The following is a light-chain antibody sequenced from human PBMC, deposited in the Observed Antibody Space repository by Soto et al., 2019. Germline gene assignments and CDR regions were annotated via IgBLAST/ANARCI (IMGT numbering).Light chain of an antibody. J-gene: IGKJ1*01. Sequence: DIVMTQSPDFLAVSLGERAAINCKSSQSVLYSSNNKTYLAWYQQKPGQPPKLLIYWASTRESGVPDRFSGSGSGTDFALTISSLQAEDVAVYYCQQYYITPRTFGQGTKVEIK. CDR1: QSVLYSSNNKTY. CDR2: WAS. V-gene: IGKV4-1*01. CDR3: QQYYITPRT.